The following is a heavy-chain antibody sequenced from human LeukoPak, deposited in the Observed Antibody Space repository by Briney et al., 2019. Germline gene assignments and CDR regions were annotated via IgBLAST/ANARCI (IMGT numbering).Heavy chain of an antibody. Sequence: GGSLRLSCAASGFTFSSYAMHWVRQAPGKGLEWVAVISYDGSNKYYADSVKGRFTTSRDNSKNTLYLQMNSLRAEDTAVYYCARDSGSRAFDYWGQGTLVTVSS. CDR3: ARDSGSRAFDY. CDR1: GFTFSSYA. D-gene: IGHD3-22*01. V-gene: IGHV3-30*04. CDR2: ISYDGSNK. J-gene: IGHJ4*02.